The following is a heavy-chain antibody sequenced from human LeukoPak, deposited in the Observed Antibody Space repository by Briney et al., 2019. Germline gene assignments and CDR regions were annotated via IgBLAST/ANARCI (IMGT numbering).Heavy chain of an antibody. CDR3: ARERQQLLYFDY. J-gene: IGHJ4*02. D-gene: IGHD6-13*01. Sequence: GGSLRLSCAASGFTFSNVWMSWVRQAPGKGLEWVGRIKNKADAGTAEYAAPVKSRFSISRDDSKNTVYLQMNSLETEDTALYYCARERQQLLYFDYWGQGTLVTVSS. V-gene: IGHV3-15*01. CDR2: IKNKADAGTA. CDR1: GFTFSNVW.